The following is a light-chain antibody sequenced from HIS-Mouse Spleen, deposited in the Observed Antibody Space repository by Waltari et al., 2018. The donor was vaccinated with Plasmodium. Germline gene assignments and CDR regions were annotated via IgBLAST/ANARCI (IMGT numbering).Light chain of an antibody. CDR3: SSYTSSSTHVV. CDR2: AVS. V-gene: IGLV2-14*03. Sequence: QSALTQPASVSGSPGQSLTISCPGTSRHVGRYHYFFWYQQHPGKAPKLMIYAVSNRPSGVSNRFSGSKSGNTASLTISGLQAEDEADYYCSSYTSSSTHVVFGGGTKLTVL. J-gene: IGLJ2*01. CDR1: SRHVGRYHY.